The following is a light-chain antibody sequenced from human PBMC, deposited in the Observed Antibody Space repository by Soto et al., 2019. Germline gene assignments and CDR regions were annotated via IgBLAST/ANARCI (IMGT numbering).Light chain of an antibody. V-gene: IGKV3-11*01. CDR3: QHRTNWPWT. CDR2: DAS. CDR1: QSVGNF. Sequence: EVVLTQSPATLSLSPGQRATLSCRASQSVGNFLAWYQQKPGQPARLLIYDASDRATGIPARFSGSGSGTDFTLTISSLEPEDLAVYYCQHRTNWPWTYGQGTKVEIK. J-gene: IGKJ1*01.